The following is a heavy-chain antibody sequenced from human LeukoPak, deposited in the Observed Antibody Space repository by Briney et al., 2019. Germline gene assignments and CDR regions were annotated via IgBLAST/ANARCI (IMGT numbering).Heavy chain of an antibody. CDR3: ARALRTGQGDYVPVL. J-gene: IGHJ4*02. D-gene: IGHD4-17*01. CDR1: GYRFSNYW. Sequence: GESLKISFQASGYRFSNYWIGWVRQMPGKGLEWMTIIYPGDSETRYSPSFQGQVTISADKSIGTMYLQWSSLKASDTAMYYCARALRTGQGDYVPVLWGQGTLVIVSS. V-gene: IGHV5-51*01. CDR2: IYPGDSET.